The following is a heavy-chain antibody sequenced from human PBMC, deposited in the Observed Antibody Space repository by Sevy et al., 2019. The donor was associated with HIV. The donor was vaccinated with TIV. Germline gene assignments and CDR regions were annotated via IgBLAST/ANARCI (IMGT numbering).Heavy chain of an antibody. V-gene: IGHV3-15*01. CDR3: TTSRIITIFGVVIPYGFDI. Sequence: GGSLRLSCAASGFTFSNAWMSWVRQAPGKGLEWVGRIKSKTDGGTTDYAAPVKGRLTISRDDSKNTLYLQMNSLKTEDTAVYYCTTSRIITIFGVVIPYGFDICGQGIMVTVSS. CDR1: GFTFSNAW. J-gene: IGHJ3*02. CDR2: IKSKTDGGTT. D-gene: IGHD3-3*01.